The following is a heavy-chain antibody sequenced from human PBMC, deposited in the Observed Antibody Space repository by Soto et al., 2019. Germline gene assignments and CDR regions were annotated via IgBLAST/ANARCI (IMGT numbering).Heavy chain of an antibody. Sequence: EVQLVESGGGLVQPGGSLRLSCAASEFTFSGRSVHWVRQAPGKGLVWVSGIDKVGTDSTYAASVKCRFTSSRDNAKNTVYLQMNSLRVEDTAVYYCARGWFGPDVWGKGTTVTVSS. V-gene: IGHV3-74*01. CDR3: ARGWFGPDV. J-gene: IGHJ6*03. CDR2: IDKVGTDS. D-gene: IGHD3-10*01. CDR1: EFTFSGRS.